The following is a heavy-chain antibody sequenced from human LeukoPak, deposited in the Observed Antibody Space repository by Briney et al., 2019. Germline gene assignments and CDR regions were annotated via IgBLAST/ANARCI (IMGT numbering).Heavy chain of an antibody. V-gene: IGHV4-61*01. CDR3: ATVVTRDYFDY. CDR2: SYYSGST. D-gene: IGHD4-17*01. J-gene: IGHJ4*02. CDR1: GYSISSGYY. Sequence: SGTLSLTCAVSGYSISSGYYWGWIRQPPGKGLEWIGYSYYSGSTNYNPSLKSRVTISVDTSKNQFSLKLSSVTAADTAVYYCATVVTRDYFDYWGQGTLVTVSS.